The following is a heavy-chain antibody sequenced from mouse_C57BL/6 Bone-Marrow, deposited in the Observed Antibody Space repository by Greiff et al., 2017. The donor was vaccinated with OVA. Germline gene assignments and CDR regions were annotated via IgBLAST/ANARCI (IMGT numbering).Heavy chain of an antibody. Sequence: DVMLVESGGDLVKPGGSLKLSCAASGFTFSSYGMSWVRQTPDKRLEWVATISSGGSYTYYPDSVKGRFTISRDNAKNTLYLQMSSLKSEDTAMYYCARTVWLLRGDWYFDVWGTGTTVTVSS. CDR2: ISSGGSYT. CDR1: GFTFSSYG. J-gene: IGHJ1*03. D-gene: IGHD2-3*01. V-gene: IGHV5-6*02. CDR3: ARTVWLLRGDWYFDV.